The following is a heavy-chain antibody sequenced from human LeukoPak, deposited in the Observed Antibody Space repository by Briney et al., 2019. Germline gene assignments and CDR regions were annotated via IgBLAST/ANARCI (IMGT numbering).Heavy chain of an antibody. J-gene: IGHJ5*02. CDR3: ARRIVVVTTNWFDP. CDR1: GGSITSHY. D-gene: IGHD3-22*01. Sequence: SETLSLTCTVSGGSITSHYWTWIRQPPGQGLEWIGYIDNSGSTNYNPSLKSRLTISVDTSKNQFSLKLTSVTAADTAVYYCARRIVVVTTNWFDPWGQGTLVTVSS. CDR2: IDNSGST. V-gene: IGHV4-59*08.